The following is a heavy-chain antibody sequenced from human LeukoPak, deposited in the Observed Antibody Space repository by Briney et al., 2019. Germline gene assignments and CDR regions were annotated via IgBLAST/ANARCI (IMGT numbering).Heavy chain of an antibody. D-gene: IGHD1-26*01. J-gene: IGHJ4*02. CDR1: GGSISSYY. V-gene: IGHV4-59*01. Sequence: SETLSLTCTVSGGSISSYYWSWIRQPPGKGLEWIGYIYYSGSTNYNPSLKSRVTISVDTSKNQFSLKLSSVTAADTAVYYCARGSRGSYHSDYWGQGTLVTVPS. CDR3: ARGSRGSYHSDY. CDR2: IYYSGST.